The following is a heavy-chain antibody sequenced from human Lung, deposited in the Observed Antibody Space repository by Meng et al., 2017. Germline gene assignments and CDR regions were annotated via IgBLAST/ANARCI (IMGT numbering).Heavy chain of an antibody. CDR2: IGGRRKSYAA. D-gene: IGHD6-19*01. V-gene: IGHV3-73*01. CDR1: GVSFSDFD. J-gene: IGHJ3*02. CDR3: SIYIRGHI. Sequence: KVSCEVSGVSFSDFDIHWVRQASGKGLEWVGRIGGRRKSYAAAYAAPVRGKFTISRDDSRNTAYLQMNSLKTEDSAVYYCSIYIRGHIWGQGTMVTVSS.